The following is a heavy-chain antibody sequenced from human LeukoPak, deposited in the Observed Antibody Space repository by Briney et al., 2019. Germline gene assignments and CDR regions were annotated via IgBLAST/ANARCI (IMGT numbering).Heavy chain of an antibody. CDR3: ASTTVTSGAEYFQH. CDR2: IYYSGST. D-gene: IGHD4-17*01. V-gene: IGHV4-31*03. Sequence: SQTLSLTCTVSGGSISSGGYYWSWIRQHPGKGLEWIGYIYYSGSTYYNPSLKSRVTISVDTSKNQFSLKLSSVTAADTAVYYCASTTVTSGAEYFQHWGQGTLVTVSS. J-gene: IGHJ1*01. CDR1: GGSISSGGYY.